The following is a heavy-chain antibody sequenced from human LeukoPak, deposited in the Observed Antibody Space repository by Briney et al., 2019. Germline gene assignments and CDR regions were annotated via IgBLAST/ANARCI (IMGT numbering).Heavy chain of an antibody. J-gene: IGHJ4*02. CDR1: GFIFKNYY. CDR2: IFPGGTVR. CDR3: AKGTHNTYGWPWDY. D-gene: IGHD5-18*01. Sequence: GGSLRLSCAASGFIFKNYYMHWVRQTPGKGLEWVARIFPGGTVRNYADSVKGRFTASRDDAKSTAYLEMNSLRAEDTAVYYCAKGTHNTYGWPWDYWGQGTLVTVSS. V-gene: IGHV3-74*01.